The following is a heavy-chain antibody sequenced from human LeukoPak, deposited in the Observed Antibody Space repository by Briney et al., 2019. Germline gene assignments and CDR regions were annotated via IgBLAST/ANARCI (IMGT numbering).Heavy chain of an antibody. J-gene: IGHJ6*02. CDR3: ASRSDYGDPVRHYYYYGMDV. V-gene: IGHV3-23*01. CDR1: GFTFSSYA. D-gene: IGHD4-17*01. Sequence: HPGGSLRLSCAASGFTFSSYAMSWVRQAPGKGLEWVSAISGSGGSTYYADSVKGRFTISRDNSKNTLYLQMNSLRAEDTAVYYCASRSDYGDPVRHYYYYGMDVWGQGTTVTVSS. CDR2: ISGSGGST.